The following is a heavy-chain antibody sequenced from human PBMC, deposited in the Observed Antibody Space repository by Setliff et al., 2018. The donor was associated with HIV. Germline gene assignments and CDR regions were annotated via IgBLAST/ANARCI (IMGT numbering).Heavy chain of an antibody. CDR3: ARGATITYSFDY. Sequence: ASVKVSCKAAGGTFSSYAISWVRQAPGQVLELMGGIIPVFRTANYAQKFQGRVTITADESTSTAYMELSSLRSEDSAVYYCARGATITYSFDYWGQGTLVTVSS. D-gene: IGHD5-12*01. CDR2: IIPVFRTA. CDR1: GGTFSSYA. J-gene: IGHJ4*02. V-gene: IGHV1-69*13.